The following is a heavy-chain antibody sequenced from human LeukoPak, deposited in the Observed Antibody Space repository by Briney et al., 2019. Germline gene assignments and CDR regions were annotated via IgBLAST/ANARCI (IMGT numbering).Heavy chain of an antibody. Sequence: SETLSLTCAVYGGSFSGNYWNWIRQPPGKGLEWIGEINHSGSTSYNPSLKSRVTISGDTSKNQFSLKLSSVTAADTAVYYCARCRRDGYNYWHYWGQGTLVTVSS. V-gene: IGHV4-34*01. CDR2: INHSGST. CDR1: GGSFSGNY. D-gene: IGHD5-24*01. CDR3: ARCRRDGYNYWHY. J-gene: IGHJ4*02.